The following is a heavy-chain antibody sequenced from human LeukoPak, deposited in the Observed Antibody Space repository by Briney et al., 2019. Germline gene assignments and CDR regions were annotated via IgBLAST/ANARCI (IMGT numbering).Heavy chain of an antibody. CDR3: ARGRYCSGGSCYFDDWFDP. CDR2: INPNSGGT. J-gene: IGHJ5*02. CDR1: GYTFTSYY. D-gene: IGHD2-15*01. V-gene: IGHV1-2*06. Sequence: ASVKVSCKASGYTFTSYYMHWVRQAPGQGLEWMGRINPNSGGTNYAQKFQGRVTMARDTSISTAYMELSRLRSDDTAVYYCARGRYCSGGSCYFDDWFDPWGQGTLVTVSS.